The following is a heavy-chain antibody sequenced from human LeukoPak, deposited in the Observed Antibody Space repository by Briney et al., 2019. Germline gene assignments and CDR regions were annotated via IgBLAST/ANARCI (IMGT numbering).Heavy chain of an antibody. D-gene: IGHD6-19*01. J-gene: IGHJ3*02. V-gene: IGHV4-34*01. CDR3: ARQSSGPTDAFDI. CDR2: INHSGST. CDR1: GGSFSGYY. Sequence: PSETLSLTCAVYGGSFSGYYWSWIRQPPGKGLEWIGEINHSGSTNYNPSLKSRVTISVDTSKNQLSLMLSAVTAADTAVYYCARQSSGPTDAFDIWGQGTMVTVSS.